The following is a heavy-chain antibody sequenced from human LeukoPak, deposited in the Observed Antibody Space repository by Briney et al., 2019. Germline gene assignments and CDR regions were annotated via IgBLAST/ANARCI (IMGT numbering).Heavy chain of an antibody. D-gene: IGHD1-26*01. J-gene: IGHJ3*01. Sequence: PGGSLRLSCTASGVTFGDYAMSWFRQAPGKGLEWVGFIRSKAYGGTTEYAASVKGRYTISRDDSKSIAYLQMNSLKTEDTAVYYCTSGRVDGRSNWGQGTMVTVSS. V-gene: IGHV3-49*03. CDR2: IRSKAYGGTT. CDR1: GVTFGDYA. CDR3: TSGRVDGRSN.